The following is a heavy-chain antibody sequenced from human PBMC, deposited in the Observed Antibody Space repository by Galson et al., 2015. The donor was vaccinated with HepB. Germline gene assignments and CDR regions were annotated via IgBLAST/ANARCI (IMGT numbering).Heavy chain of an antibody. CDR2: MNPNSGNT. CDR3: ARAPLWFGELLFDNYYYYGMDV. D-gene: IGHD3-10*01. J-gene: IGHJ6*02. CDR1: GYTFTSYD. Sequence: SVKVSCKASGYTFTSYDINWVRQATGQGLEWMGWMNPNSGNTGYAQKFQGRVTMTRNTSISTAYMELSSQRSEDTAVYYCARAPLWFGELLFDNYYYYGMDVWGQGTTVTVSS. V-gene: IGHV1-8*01.